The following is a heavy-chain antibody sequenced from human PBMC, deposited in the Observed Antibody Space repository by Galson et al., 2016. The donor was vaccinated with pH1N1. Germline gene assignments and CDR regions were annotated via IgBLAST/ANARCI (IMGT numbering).Heavy chain of an antibody. CDR2: IKSKTDGGTT. J-gene: IGHJ4*02. CDR1: GFTFTNAW. Sequence: SLRLSCVVSGFTFTNAWMTWVRQAPGKGLEWVGRIKSKTDGGTTDYAAPVRGRFTISRDDSKNNLYLQMTSLRTEDTAMYFCARDYYDSPYYGFDYWGQGTLVTVSS. CDR3: ARDYYDSPYYGFDY. D-gene: IGHD3-22*01. V-gene: IGHV3-15*01.